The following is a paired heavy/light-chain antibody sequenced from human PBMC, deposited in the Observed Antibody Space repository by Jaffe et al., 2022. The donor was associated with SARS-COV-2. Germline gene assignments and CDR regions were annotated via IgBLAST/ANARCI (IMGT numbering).Light chain of an antibody. CDR1: SSDVGSYNL. J-gene: IGLJ3*02. CDR2: EVN. CDR3: CSDVGNNIWV. Sequence: QSALTQPASVSASPGQSITISCTGTSSDVGSYNLVSWYQQYPGKSPKLMIYEVNKRPSGVSNRFSGSKSANTASLTISGLQAEDEADYYCCSDVGNNIWVFGGGTKLTVL. V-gene: IGLV2-23*02.
Heavy chain of an antibody. D-gene: IGHD6-19*01. CDR2: VNNDGTDT. V-gene: IGHV3-74*01. CDR1: GFTFSSFS. J-gene: IGHJ4*02. CDR3: GIGGIAVAGKAIDY. Sequence: EVQVVESGGDLIHPGGSLRLSCAASGFTFSSFSIHWARQAPGKGLVWVSRVNNDGTDTAYADSVKGRFTISRDNAKNTVYLQMNNPRAEDTAVYYCGIGGIAVAGKAIDYWGQGTLVTVSS.